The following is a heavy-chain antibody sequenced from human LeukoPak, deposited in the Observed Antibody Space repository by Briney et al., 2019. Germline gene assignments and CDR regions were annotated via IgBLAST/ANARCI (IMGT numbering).Heavy chain of an antibody. V-gene: IGHV4-39*07. CDR2: IYYSGTT. CDR1: AGSIDSSSYY. Sequence: SETLSLTCTVSAGSIDSSSYYWGWVRQPPGKGLEWIGSIYYSGTTYYNPSLKSRVSILADTSKNHFSLKLSSVTAADTAVYYCARDPRDSTPFDYWGQGTLVTVSS. D-gene: IGHD2-15*01. CDR3: ARDPRDSTPFDY. J-gene: IGHJ4*02.